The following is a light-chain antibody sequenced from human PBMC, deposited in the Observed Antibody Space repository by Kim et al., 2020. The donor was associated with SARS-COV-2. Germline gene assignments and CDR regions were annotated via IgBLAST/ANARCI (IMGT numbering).Light chain of an antibody. Sequence: EIVLTQSPGTLSLSPGETATLSCRASQSISSALLAWYQQRPGQAPRLLISGASIRATGIPDRFSGSGSGTDFTLTISRLETDDFAVYYCQQYGTTPLTFGGGTKVDIK. CDR3: QQYGTTPLT. CDR1: QSISSAL. J-gene: IGKJ4*01. CDR2: GAS. V-gene: IGKV3-20*01.